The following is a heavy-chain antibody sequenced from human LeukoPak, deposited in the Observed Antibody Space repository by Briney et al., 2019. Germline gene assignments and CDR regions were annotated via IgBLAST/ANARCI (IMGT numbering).Heavy chain of an antibody. CDR2: ISGSGGST. Sequence: GGSLRLSCAASGFTFSSYAMSWVRQAPGKGLEWVSAISGSGGSTYYADSVKGRFTISRDNSKNTLYLQMNSLRAEDTAVYYCAKDRTRLLLWFGELLGWGQGTLVTVSS. J-gene: IGHJ4*02. CDR3: AKDRTRLLLWFGELLG. V-gene: IGHV3-23*01. D-gene: IGHD3-10*01. CDR1: GFTFSSYA.